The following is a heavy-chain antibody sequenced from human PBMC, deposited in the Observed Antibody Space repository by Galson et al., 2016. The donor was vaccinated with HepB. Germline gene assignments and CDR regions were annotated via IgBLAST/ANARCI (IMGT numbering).Heavy chain of an antibody. D-gene: IGHD6-13*01. CDR2: ISGDNAYT. CDR3: AREGGYSSSSDYFYYGMDV. V-gene: IGHV1-18*01. Sequence: SVKVSCKASGYTFTDYGISWVRQAPGQGLEWMAWISGDNAYTQYAQKFQDRVTMTTETSTSTAYMELGRLKSDDTAVYYCAREGGYSSSSDYFYYGMDVWSEGTTVTVAS. J-gene: IGHJ6*04. CDR1: GYTFTDYG.